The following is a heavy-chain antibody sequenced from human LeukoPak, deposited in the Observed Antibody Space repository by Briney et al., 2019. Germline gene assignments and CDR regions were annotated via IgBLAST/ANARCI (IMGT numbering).Heavy chain of an antibody. CDR2: IYYSGST. D-gene: IGHD6-13*01. CDR3: ARVAAADFDAFDI. Sequence: PSETLSLTCTVSGGSISSYYWSWIRQPPGKGLEWIGYIYYSGSTNYNPSLKSRVTISVDTSKNQFCLKLSSVTAADTAVYYCARVAAADFDAFDIWGQGTMVTVSS. J-gene: IGHJ3*02. V-gene: IGHV4-59*01. CDR1: GGSISSYY.